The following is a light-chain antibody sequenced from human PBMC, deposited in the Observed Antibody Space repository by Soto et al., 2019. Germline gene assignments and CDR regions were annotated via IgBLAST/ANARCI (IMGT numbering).Light chain of an antibody. V-gene: IGKV1-33*01. CDR2: DAS. Sequence: DIRVTQSPSSLSASVGDRVTITCHASQDILNYLNWYQQKPGKAPKLLIYDASTLNTGVPSRFSGTGYVTDFSFTISSLQPEDVATYYCQHYNGLPLTFGQGTRLELK. CDR1: QDILNY. CDR3: QHYNGLPLT. J-gene: IGKJ5*01.